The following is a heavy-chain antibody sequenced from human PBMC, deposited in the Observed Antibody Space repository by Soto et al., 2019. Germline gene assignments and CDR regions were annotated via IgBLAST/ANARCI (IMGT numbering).Heavy chain of an antibody. V-gene: IGHV4-4*07. Sequence: NPSETLSLTCTVSGASMNSYHWSWIRQPAGKGLGWIGHIHSSGSTNYNPSLKSRVTMSVDTSKNQFSLRLMSLTAADTAVYYCARDQGVAAAGITWFDPWGQGSLVTVSS. D-gene: IGHD6-13*01. CDR3: ARDQGVAAAGITWFDP. CDR1: GASMNSYH. CDR2: IHSSGST. J-gene: IGHJ5*02.